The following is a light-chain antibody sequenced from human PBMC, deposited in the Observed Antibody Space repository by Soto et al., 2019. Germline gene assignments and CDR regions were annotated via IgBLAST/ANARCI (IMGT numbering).Light chain of an antibody. CDR2: GAS. V-gene: IGKV3-20*01. J-gene: IGKJ1*01. Sequence: EIVLTQSPGTLSLSPGERVTLSCRASQSVSSNYLAWYQQKPGQSPRLLIYGASSRATGIPDRFSGSGSGTDFTLTISRLEPEDFAVYYCQRDGNSPWTFGQGTKVEIK. CDR1: QSVSSNY. CDR3: QRDGNSPWT.